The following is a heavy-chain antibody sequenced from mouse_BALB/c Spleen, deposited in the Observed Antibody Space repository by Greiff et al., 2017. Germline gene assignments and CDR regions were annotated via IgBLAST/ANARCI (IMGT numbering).Heavy chain of an antibody. J-gene: IGHJ3*01. Sequence: QVQLQQSGAELVRPGTSVKISCKASGYAFTNYWLGWVKQRPGHGLEWIGDIYPGSGNTYYNEKFKGKATLTADKSSSTAYMQLSSLTSEDSAVYFCARRGSTAWFAYWGQGTLVTVSA. CDR3: ARRGSTAWFAY. CDR1: GYAFTNYW. V-gene: IGHV1-63*01. CDR2: IYPGSGNT. D-gene: IGHD1-1*01.